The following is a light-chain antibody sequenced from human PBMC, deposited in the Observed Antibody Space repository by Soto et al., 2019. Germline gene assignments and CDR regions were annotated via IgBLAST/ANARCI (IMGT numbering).Light chain of an antibody. CDR1: NSNIGAGYD. CDR2: GNS. CDR3: QSYDSGQSGHVL. V-gene: IGLV1-40*01. J-gene: IGLJ3*02. Sequence: QSVLTQPPSVSGAPGQRVTISCTGNNSNIGAGYDVLWYQQLPGTAPRLLIYGNSNRPSGVPDRFAGSKSGTSASVVITGLQADDEAEYYCQSYDSGQSGHVLFGGGTKLTVL.